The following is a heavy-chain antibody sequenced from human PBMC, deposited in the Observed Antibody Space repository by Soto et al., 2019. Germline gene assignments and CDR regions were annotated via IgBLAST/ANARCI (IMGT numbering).Heavy chain of an antibody. J-gene: IGHJ4*02. V-gene: IGHV3-23*01. CDR2: ISGSGGST. CDR1: GFTFSSYA. Sequence: GGSLRLSCAASGFTFSSYAMSWVRQAPGKGLEWVSAISGSGGSTYYADSVKGRFTISRDNSKNTLYLQMNSLRAEDTAVYYCANIVPQYRRDYDSSGYYYYWGQGTLVTVSS. CDR3: ANIVPQYRRDYDSSGYYYY. D-gene: IGHD3-22*01.